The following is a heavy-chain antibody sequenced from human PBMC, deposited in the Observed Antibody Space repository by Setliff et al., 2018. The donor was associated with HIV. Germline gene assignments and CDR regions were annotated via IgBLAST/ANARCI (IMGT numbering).Heavy chain of an antibody. CDR2: ITSGSTYV. J-gene: IGHJ4*02. CDR1: TFTDYT. V-gene: IGHV3-21*01. D-gene: IGHD7-27*01. CDR3: ARQGNWEFDY. Sequence: TFTDYTMNWVRQAPGKGLEWVSSITSGSTYVNYADSVKGRFSISRDNSKNSLYLQMISLRAEDTALYYCARQGNWEFDYWGQGTLVTVSS.